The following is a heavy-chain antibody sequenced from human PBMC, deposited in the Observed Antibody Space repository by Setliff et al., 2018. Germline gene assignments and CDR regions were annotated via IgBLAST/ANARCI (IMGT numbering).Heavy chain of an antibody. CDR2: INLGGGST. CDR1: GGPLNSYS. J-gene: IGHJ4*02. CDR3: ARALDYLDY. V-gene: IGHV1-46*02. Sequence: ASVKVSCKASGGPLNSYSFSWVRQAPGQGLEWMGLINLGGGSTSCAQKFQGRVTMTADTSTSTVYMELSSLRSEDTAVYYCARALDYLDYWGQGTLVTVSS.